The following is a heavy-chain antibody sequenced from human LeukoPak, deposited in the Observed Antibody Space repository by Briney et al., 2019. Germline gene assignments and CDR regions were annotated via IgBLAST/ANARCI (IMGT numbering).Heavy chain of an antibody. CDR2: IDGGSSAI. J-gene: IGHJ4*02. D-gene: IGHD2-15*01. V-gene: IGHV3-48*01. CDR3: ARDSGRRGSCDY. CDR1: GFTFSIYS. Sequence: GGSLRLSCAASGFTFSIYSMKWVRQAPGKGLEWVSHIDGGSSAIYYADSVKGRFTISRDNARNSLYLQMNSLRGEDTGVYYCARDSGRRGSCDYWGQGTLVTVSS.